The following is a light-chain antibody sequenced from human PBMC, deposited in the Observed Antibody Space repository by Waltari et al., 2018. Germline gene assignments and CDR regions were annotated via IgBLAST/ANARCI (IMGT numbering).Light chain of an antibody. CDR1: SSNIGNNY. Sequence: QSVLTQPPSASGTPGQRVTIPCSGSSSNIGNNYVSWYQQLPGTAPKLLIFRNNQRPSGVPDRFSGSKSGTSASLAISGLRSDDEADYYCATWDDSLSGHVVFGGGTKLTVL. CDR2: RNN. V-gene: IGLV1-47*01. J-gene: IGLJ2*01. CDR3: ATWDDSLSGHVV.